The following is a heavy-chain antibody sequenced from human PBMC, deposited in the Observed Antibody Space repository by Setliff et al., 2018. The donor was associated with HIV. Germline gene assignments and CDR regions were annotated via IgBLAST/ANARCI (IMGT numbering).Heavy chain of an antibody. CDR3: ARDGDPGYSSSWLDY. J-gene: IGHJ4*02. D-gene: IGHD6-13*01. Sequence: TLSLTCTVSGGSISSYYWSWIRQPPGRGLEWIGYIYTSGSTNYNPPLKSRVTISVDTSKNQFSLKLSSVTAADTAVYYCARDGDPGYSSSWLDYWGQGALVTVSS. CDR1: GGSISSYY. V-gene: IGHV4-4*08. CDR2: IYTSGST.